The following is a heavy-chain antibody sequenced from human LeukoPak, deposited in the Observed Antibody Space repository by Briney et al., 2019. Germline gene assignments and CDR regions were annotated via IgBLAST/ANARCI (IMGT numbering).Heavy chain of an antibody. J-gene: IGHJ4*02. CDR2: ISYDGSNK. D-gene: IGHD1-26*01. V-gene: IGHV3-30*01. Sequence: PGGSLRLSCAASGFTFSSYAMHWVRQAPGKGLEWVAVISYDGSNKYYADSVKGRFTISRDNSKNTLYLQMNSLRAEDTAVYYCARSPGSYYEYYSDYWGQGTLVTVSS. CDR1: GFTFSSYA. CDR3: ARSPGSYYEYYSDY.